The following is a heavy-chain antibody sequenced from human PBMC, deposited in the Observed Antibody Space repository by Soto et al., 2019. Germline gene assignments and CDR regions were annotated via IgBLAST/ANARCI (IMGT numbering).Heavy chain of an antibody. CDR3: ARRSSSWYLGGTDY. V-gene: IGHV4-39*01. J-gene: IGHJ4*02. Sequence: QLQLQESGPGLVKPSETLSLTCTVSGGSISSSSYYWGWIRQPPGKGLEWIGSIYYSGSTYYNPSLKSRVTIPVDTSKNQFSQKLSSVTAADTAVYYCARRSSSWYLGGTDYWGQGTLVTVSS. CDR1: GGSISSSSYY. D-gene: IGHD6-13*01. CDR2: IYYSGST.